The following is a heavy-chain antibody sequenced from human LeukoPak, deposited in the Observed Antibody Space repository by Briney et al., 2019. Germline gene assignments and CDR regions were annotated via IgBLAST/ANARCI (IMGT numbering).Heavy chain of an antibody. D-gene: IGHD3-22*01. CDR2: FDPEDGET. J-gene: IGHJ5*02. CDR3: ATNGDTSLRSKYYYHRANWFDP. V-gene: IGHV1-24*01. Sequence: ASVKVSCKVSGYTLTELSMHWVRQAPGKGLEWMGGFDPEDGETIYAQKFQGRVTMPEDTSTDTAYMELSSLRSEDTAVYYCATNGDTSLRSKYYYHRANWFDPWGQGTLVTVSS. CDR1: GYTLTELS.